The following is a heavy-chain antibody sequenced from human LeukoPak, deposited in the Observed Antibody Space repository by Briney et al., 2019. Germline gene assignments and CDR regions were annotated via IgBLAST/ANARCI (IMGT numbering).Heavy chain of an antibody. D-gene: IGHD6-13*01. J-gene: IGHJ4*02. V-gene: IGHV4-39*01. CDR3: ARRIAAAGYFDY. CDR1: GGSISSSSYY. CDR2: IYYSGST. Sequence: KPSETLSLTCTVSGGSISSSSYYWGWIRQPPGMGLEWIGSIYYSGSTYYNPSLKSRVTISVDTSKNQFSLKLSSVTAADTAVYYCARRIAAAGYFDYWGQGTLVTVSS.